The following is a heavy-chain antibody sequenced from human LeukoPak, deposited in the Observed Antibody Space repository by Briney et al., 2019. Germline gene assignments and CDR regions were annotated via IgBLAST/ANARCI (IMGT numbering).Heavy chain of an antibody. Sequence: GRSLRLSCAASGFTFSSYGMHWVRQAPGKGLEWVAVIWYDGSNKYYADSVKGRITISRDNSKNTLYLQMNSLRAEDTAVYYCAKDSQIAVAGTALDYWGQGTLVTVSS. CDR2: IWYDGSNK. V-gene: IGHV3-33*06. CDR1: GFTFSSYG. D-gene: IGHD6-19*01. J-gene: IGHJ4*02. CDR3: AKDSQIAVAGTALDY.